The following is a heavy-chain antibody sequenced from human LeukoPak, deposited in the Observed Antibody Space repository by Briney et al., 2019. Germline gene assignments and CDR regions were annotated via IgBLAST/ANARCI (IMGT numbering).Heavy chain of an antibody. V-gene: IGHV3-21*01. CDR1: GFTFSSYS. Sequence: PGGSLRLSCAASGFTFSSYSMNWVRQAPGKGLEWVSSISSSSSYIYYADSVKGRFTISRDNAKNSLYLQMNSLRAEDTAVYYCARVAHLVGATDYWGGGTLVTVSS. D-gene: IGHD1-26*01. J-gene: IGHJ4*02. CDR3: ARVAHLVGATDY. CDR2: ISSSSSYI.